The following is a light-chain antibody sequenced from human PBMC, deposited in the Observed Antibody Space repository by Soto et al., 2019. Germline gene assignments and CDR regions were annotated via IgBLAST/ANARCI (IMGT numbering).Light chain of an antibody. V-gene: IGKV1-39*01. CDR2: AAS. CDR3: QHSYSTPTT. CDR1: QTVNTY. J-gene: IGKJ1*01. Sequence: DIQMTQSPSSLSASVGDRVTITCRASQTVNTYLNWYQQRPGKAPKLLISAASSLKSGVPSRFSGSGSGTAVNLTISSLQPEDSATYYCQHSYSTPTTFGQGTRVDIK.